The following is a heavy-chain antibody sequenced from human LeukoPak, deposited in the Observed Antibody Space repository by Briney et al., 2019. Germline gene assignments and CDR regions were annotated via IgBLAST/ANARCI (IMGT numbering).Heavy chain of an antibody. CDR3: AKKRYSSGWYYFDY. J-gene: IGHJ4*02. Sequence: PGRSLRLSCAASGFTFSSYAMHWVRQAPGKGLEWVAVISYDGSNKYYADSVKGRFTISRDNSKNTLYLQMNSLRAEDTAVYYCAKKRYSSGWYYFDYWGQGTLVTVSS. V-gene: IGHV3-30*07. CDR2: ISYDGSNK. CDR1: GFTFSSYA. D-gene: IGHD6-19*01.